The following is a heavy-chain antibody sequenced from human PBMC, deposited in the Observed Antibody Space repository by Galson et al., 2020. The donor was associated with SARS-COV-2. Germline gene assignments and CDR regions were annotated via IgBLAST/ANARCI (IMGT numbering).Heavy chain of an antibody. CDR2: IYWDDDK. V-gene: IGHV2-5*02. D-gene: IGHD3-10*01. Sequence: KLSGPTLVKPTQTLTLTCNFSGFPLSLTGVGVGWIRQPPGQALEWLALIYWDDDKRYRPSLKSRLTITKDTSKNHVVLTMANMDPVDTGTYYCAHKPPGGPVADAFDVWGRGTMVTVSS. CDR3: AHKPPGGPVADAFDV. J-gene: IGHJ3*01. CDR1: GFPLSLTGVG.